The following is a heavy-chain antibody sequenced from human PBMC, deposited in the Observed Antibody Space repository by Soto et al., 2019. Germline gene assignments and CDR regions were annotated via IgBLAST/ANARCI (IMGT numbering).Heavy chain of an antibody. CDR2: ISSSSSYI. Sequence: GGSLRLSCAASGFTFSSYSMNWVRQAPGKGLEWVSSISSSSSYIYYADSVKGRFTISRDNAENSLYLQMNGLRAEDTAVYYCARGYYDFWSGYYISPYGMDVWGQGTTVTVSS. CDR3: ARGYYDFWSGYYISPYGMDV. J-gene: IGHJ6*02. D-gene: IGHD3-3*01. CDR1: GFTFSSYS. V-gene: IGHV3-21*04.